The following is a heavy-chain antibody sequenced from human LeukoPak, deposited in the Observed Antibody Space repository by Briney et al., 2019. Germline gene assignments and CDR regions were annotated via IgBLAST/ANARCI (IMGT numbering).Heavy chain of an antibody. CDR3: ASPRSGYRYTFDY. CDR1: AASISNYY. V-gene: IGHV4-4*09. Sequence: SETLSLTCAVSAASISNYYWSWIRQAPGKGLEWIGYISTSGSTNYNPSLKSRVSISLDTSKNRFSLNLNFVTAADTAVYYCASPRSGYRYTFDYWGQGALVAVSS. CDR2: ISTSGST. J-gene: IGHJ4*02. D-gene: IGHD3-22*01.